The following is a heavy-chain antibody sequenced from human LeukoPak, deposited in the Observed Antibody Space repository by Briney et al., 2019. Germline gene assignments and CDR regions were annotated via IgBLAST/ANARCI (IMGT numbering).Heavy chain of an antibody. CDR1: GFTFSSYA. CDR2: ISGSGGST. V-gene: IGHV3-23*01. Sequence: GGSLRLSCAASGFTFSSYAMSWFRQAPGKGLEWVSAISGSGGSTYYADSVKGRFTISRDNSKNTLYLQMNSLRAEDTAVYYCARDRSGYFLPRYYFDYWGQGTLVTVSS. J-gene: IGHJ4*02. D-gene: IGHD5-12*01. CDR3: ARDRSGYFLPRYYFDY.